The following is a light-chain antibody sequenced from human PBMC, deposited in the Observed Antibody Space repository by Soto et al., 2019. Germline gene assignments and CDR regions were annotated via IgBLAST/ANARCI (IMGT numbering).Light chain of an antibody. CDR1: QSISSW. V-gene: IGKV1-5*03. CDR3: QHYDTYSGT. J-gene: IGKJ3*01. CDR2: RAS. Sequence: DIQMTQSPSTLSASVGDRVTITCRASQSISSWLAWYQQKPGTAPKLLIYRASSLETGVPSRFSGSGSGAEFNLTISSLQPDDFATYYCQHYDTYSGTFGPGTEVDIK.